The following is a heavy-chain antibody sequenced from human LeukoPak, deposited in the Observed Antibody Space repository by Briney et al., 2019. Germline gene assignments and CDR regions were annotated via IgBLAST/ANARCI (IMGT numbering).Heavy chain of an antibody. CDR2: IKQDGSEK. V-gene: IGHV3-7*01. CDR3: ARDRGYFDN. Sequence: PGGSLRLSCEASNYWMSWVRQAPGKGLEWVANIKQDGSEKYYVDSVKGQFTISRDNAKNSLNLQLNSLRVEDTAVYYCARDRGYFDNWGQGTLVTVSS. J-gene: IGHJ4*02. CDR1: NYW.